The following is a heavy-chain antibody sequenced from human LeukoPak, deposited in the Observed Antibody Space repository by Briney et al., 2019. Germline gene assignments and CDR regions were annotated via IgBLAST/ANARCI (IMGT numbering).Heavy chain of an antibody. CDR3: ARAIRLTPYFDY. Sequence: KPSETLSLTCTVSGYSISSGYYWGWIRQPPGKGLEWIGSVSHSGSTYYNPSLKSRITISVDTSKNQFSLKLSSVTAADTAVYYCARAIRLTPYFDYWGQGTLVTVSS. CDR1: GYSISSGYY. V-gene: IGHV4-38-2*02. CDR2: VSHSGST. D-gene: IGHD2-21*01. J-gene: IGHJ4*02.